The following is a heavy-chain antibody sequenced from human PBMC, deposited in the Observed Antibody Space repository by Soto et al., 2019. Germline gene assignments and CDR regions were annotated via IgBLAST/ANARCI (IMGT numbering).Heavy chain of an antibody. J-gene: IGHJ2*01. CDR3: ARESHDILTGTPWVWYFDL. CDR1: GGSFSGYY. Sequence: QVQLQQWGAGPLRPLETLSLTCGVSGGSFSGYYWAWIRQSPGKGLEWIGEINDRGSINYNPSLKIRGSISVDTSKNHYSLHLRSVTAADTAVYYCARESHDILTGTPWVWYFDLWGRGTLVTVSS. CDR2: INDRGSI. D-gene: IGHD3-9*01. V-gene: IGHV4-34*01.